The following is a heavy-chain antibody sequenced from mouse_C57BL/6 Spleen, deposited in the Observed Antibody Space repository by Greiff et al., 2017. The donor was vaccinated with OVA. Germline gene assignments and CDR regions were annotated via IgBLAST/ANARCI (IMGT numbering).Heavy chain of an antibody. J-gene: IGHJ2*01. CDR2: ICTGGGT. CDR3: ARGDGYVGY. Sequence: VKLVESGPGLVAPSQCLSITCTVSGFSLTSYAISWVRQPPGQGLEWLGVICTGGGTNYNSDLKSRLSILKNNSKSQYILKMNRLQTDDTARYYCARGDGYVGYWGQGTTLTVSS. D-gene: IGHD2-2*01. CDR1: GFSLTSYA. V-gene: IGHV2-9-1*01.